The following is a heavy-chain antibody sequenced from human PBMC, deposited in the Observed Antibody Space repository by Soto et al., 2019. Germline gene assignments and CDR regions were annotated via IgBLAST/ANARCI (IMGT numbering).Heavy chain of an antibody. J-gene: IGHJ4*02. D-gene: IGHD5-12*01. CDR1: GGSISSTVGSRIYY. Sequence: SETLSLTCTVSGGSISSTVGSRIYYWGWMRQPPGKGLEWIGSFYPPGNIYYNPSLKTRVTISLDTSKNQFSLKLISVTAADTAKYFCAREGNLGRWLQPLDFWGQGTLVTVSS. CDR2: FYPPGNI. V-gene: IGHV4-39*07. CDR3: AREGNLGRWLQPLDF.